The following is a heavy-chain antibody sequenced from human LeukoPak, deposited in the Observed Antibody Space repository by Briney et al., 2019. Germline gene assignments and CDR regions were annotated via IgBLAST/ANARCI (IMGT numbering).Heavy chain of an antibody. V-gene: IGHV4-39*07. Sequence: SETLSLTCTVSGGSISGSSYYWGWIRQPPGKGLEWIGSIYYSGSTYYNPSLKSRVTISIDTSKNQFSLKLSSVTAADTAVYYCARDGAAAGHGDAFDIWGQGTMVTVSS. J-gene: IGHJ3*02. CDR3: ARDGAAAGHGDAFDI. CDR1: GGSISGSSYY. CDR2: IYYSGST. D-gene: IGHD6-13*01.